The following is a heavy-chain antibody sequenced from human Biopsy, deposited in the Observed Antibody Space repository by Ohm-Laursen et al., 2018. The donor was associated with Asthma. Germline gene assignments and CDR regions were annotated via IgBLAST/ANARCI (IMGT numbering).Heavy chain of an antibody. D-gene: IGHD6-13*01. CDR3: ARGQKSAGDRWFDP. V-gene: IGHV1-2*06. CDR1: GYTFIGCH. Sequence: ASVTDSCNASGYTFIGCHIHWMRQAPGQGLEWMGRINPNSGGTNYAQKFQGRVTMTRDTSISTAYMGVSRLRSDDTAVYYCARGQKSAGDRWFDPWGQGTLVTVSS. CDR2: INPNSGGT. J-gene: IGHJ5*02.